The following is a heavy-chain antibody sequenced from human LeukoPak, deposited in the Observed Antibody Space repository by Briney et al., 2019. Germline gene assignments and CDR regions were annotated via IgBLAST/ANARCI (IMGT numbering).Heavy chain of an antibody. D-gene: IGHD2-2*01. CDR2: ISSSVSTI. CDR1: GFTFSDYY. J-gene: IGHJ4*02. Sequence: GGSLRLSCAASGFTFSDYYMSRIRQAPWKGLEWVSYISSSVSTIYYADSVKGRFTISRDNAKNSLYLQMNSLRAEDTAVYYCTELDCSSTSCHDYWGQGTLVTVSS. V-gene: IGHV3-11*04. CDR3: TELDCSSTSCHDY.